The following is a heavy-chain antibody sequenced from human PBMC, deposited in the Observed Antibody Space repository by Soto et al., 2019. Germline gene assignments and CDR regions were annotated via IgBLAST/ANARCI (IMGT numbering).Heavy chain of an antibody. D-gene: IGHD1-26*01. V-gene: IGHV4-39*07. CDR2: INHSVST. Sequence: SNTLSLTCTVSGGAISISGYYWSCIRQPPGKRLEWIGEINHSVSTNYNPSLKRRVTLSVDTSKNQFSLRLSSVTAADTAVYYWARLPSGSYRGYYYYYGMDVWGQGTTVTVSS. J-gene: IGHJ6*02. CDR1: GGAISISGYY. CDR3: ARLPSGSYRGYYYYYGMDV.